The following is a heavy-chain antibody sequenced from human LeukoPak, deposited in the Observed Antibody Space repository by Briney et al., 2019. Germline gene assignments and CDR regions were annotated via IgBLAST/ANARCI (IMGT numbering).Heavy chain of an antibody. CDR1: GVSISSHY. Sequence: SETLSLTCTVSGVSISSHYWSWIRQSPGKGLEWIGYIFNRGSTNYSPSLKSRVTMSVDASKNQFCLKLSSVTAADTAVYYCARDTAIFEYWGQGTLVSVSS. V-gene: IGHV4-59*11. D-gene: IGHD5-18*01. CDR3: ARDTAIFEY. CDR2: IFNRGST. J-gene: IGHJ4*02.